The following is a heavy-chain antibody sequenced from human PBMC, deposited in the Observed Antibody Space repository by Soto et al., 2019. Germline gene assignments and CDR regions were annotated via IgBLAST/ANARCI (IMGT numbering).Heavy chain of an antibody. V-gene: IGHV3-30*18. D-gene: IGHD1-26*01. CDR3: AKGSYSGIYSDFDY. CDR1: GFTFSTYA. Sequence: GGSLRLSCAASGFTFSTYAMHWVRQAPGRGLEWVAAISFDGSNKYYTDSVKGLFSISRDNSKNTLYLQMNSLRAGDTAVYYCAKGSYSGIYSDFDYWGQGTLVTVSS. CDR2: ISFDGSNK. J-gene: IGHJ4*02.